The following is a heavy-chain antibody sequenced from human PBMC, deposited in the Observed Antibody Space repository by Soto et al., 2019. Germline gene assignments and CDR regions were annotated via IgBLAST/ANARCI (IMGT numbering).Heavy chain of an antibody. D-gene: IGHD3-22*01. CDR2: ISGGGDST. V-gene: IGHV3-23*01. J-gene: IGHJ4*02. Sequence: LRLSCAASGFTFSSYAMSWVRQAPGKGLEWVSGISGGGDSTYSANSVKGRFTISRDNSKNTLYLQMNSLRAEDTAVYYCAKEGDRSGYYCTKDYWGQGTLVTVSS. CDR3: AKEGDRSGYYCTKDY. CDR1: GFTFSSYA.